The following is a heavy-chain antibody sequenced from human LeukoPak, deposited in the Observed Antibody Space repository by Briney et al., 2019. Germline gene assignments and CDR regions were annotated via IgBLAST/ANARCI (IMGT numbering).Heavy chain of an antibody. D-gene: IGHD3-10*01. Sequence: PGRSLRLSCAASGFTFNDYAMHWVRQAPGKGLEWVSGITWNSRDIGYADSVKGRFTISRDNTKNSLYLQMNSLRPEDTALYYCAKRSGGRSARSTDDYYYDMDVWGLGTTVIVSS. CDR1: GFTFNDYA. CDR3: AKRSGGRSARSTDDYYYDMDV. V-gene: IGHV3-9*01. J-gene: IGHJ6*02. CDR2: ITWNSRDI.